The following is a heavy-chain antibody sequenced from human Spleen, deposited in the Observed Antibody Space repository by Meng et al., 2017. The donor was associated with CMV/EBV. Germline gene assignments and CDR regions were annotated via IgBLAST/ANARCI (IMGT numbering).Heavy chain of an antibody. CDR3: ARLPPGGYYGMDV. J-gene: IGHJ6*02. D-gene: IGHD3-10*01. Sequence: GESLKISCAASGFTFSNHAMHWVRQAPGKGLEWVSVLWNGGATYYADTVKGRFTISRDNSKNTLFLQMNSLRAEDTAVYFCARLPPGGYYGMDVWGQGTTVTVSS. CDR2: LWNGGAT. CDR1: GFTFSNHA. V-gene: IGHV3-66*02.